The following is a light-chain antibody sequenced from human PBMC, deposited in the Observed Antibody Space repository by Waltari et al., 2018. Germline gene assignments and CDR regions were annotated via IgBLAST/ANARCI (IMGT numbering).Light chain of an antibody. Sequence: DIQMTQSPSSLSASVGDRVTITCRASQPIATYLSWYHQKPCKGPKDLIYAASTLQTGVPTRFSGSGSGTDCTLTIAGLEPEDAGTYFCQQDYISPWTFGQGTTVEVK. CDR1: QPIATY. V-gene: IGKV1-39*01. CDR2: AAS. J-gene: IGKJ1*01. CDR3: QQDYISPWT.